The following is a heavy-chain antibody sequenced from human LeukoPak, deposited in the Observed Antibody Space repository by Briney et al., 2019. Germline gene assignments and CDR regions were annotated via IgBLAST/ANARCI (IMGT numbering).Heavy chain of an antibody. D-gene: IGHD5-18*01. CDR1: GFTFSSYS. V-gene: IGHV3-21*01. CDR3: ARDSGYSYGAFDP. J-gene: IGHJ5*02. Sequence: GGSLRLSCAASGFTFSSYSMNWVRQAPGKGLEWVSSISSSSSYIYYADSVKGRFTISRENAKNSLYLQMNSLRAEDTAVYYCARDSGYSYGAFDPWGQGTLVTVSS. CDR2: ISSSSSYI.